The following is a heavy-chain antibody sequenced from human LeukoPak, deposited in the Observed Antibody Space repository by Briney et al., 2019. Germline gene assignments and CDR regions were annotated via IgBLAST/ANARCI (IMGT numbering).Heavy chain of an antibody. CDR3: SRGGFSSWSAQDTRGKWSVP. CDR2: ISHTGST. V-gene: IGHV4-34*01. Sequence: SETLSLTCAISGGAFAAFSCSCVRQPPGKGLEWIGEISHTGSTNHNPSLKSRVTMSVDTSKKQFSLNLTSVTAADTAEYFCSRGGFSSWSAQDTRGKWSVPCGQRTPVTVSS. J-gene: IGHJ5*02. CDR1: GGAFAAFS. D-gene: IGHD3-3*01.